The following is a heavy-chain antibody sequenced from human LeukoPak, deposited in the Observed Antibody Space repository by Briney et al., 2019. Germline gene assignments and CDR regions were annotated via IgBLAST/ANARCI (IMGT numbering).Heavy chain of an antibody. CDR3: ARVGVMKTTVDY. J-gene: IGHJ4*02. CDR1: GFTFSDHY. Sequence: GGSLRLSCAAPGFTFSDHYMAWVRQAPGKGLEWVGRTRDRATSYTTDYAASVKGRFTISRDDSKNSLSLQMHSLKSEDTAVYYCARVGVMKTTVDYWGQGVLVTVSS. CDR2: TRDRATSYTT. V-gene: IGHV3-72*01. D-gene: IGHD4-11*01.